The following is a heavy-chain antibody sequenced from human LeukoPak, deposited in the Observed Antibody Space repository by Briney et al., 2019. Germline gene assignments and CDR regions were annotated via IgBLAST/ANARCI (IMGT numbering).Heavy chain of an antibody. D-gene: IGHD3-22*01. CDR3: ARVPYYYDSSSEGDY. Sequence: PSQTLSLTCTVSGGSISRGGYYWTWIRQPPGKGLARIGNIYYSGTTYYNPSLKSRVAISVDTSKNQFSLKLSSVTAADTAVYYCARVPYYYDSSSEGDYWGQGTLVTVSS. V-gene: IGHV4-31*03. CDR1: GGSISRGGYY. J-gene: IGHJ4*02. CDR2: IYYSGTT.